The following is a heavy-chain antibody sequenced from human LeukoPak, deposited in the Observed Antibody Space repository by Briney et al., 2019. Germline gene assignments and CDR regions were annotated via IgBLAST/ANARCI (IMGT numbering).Heavy chain of an antibody. CDR3: ARDSLTTGFCY. D-gene: IGHD4-17*01. CDR2: ISSSSSYI. V-gene: IGHV3-21*01. CDR1: GFTFSSYS. J-gene: IGHJ4*02. Sequence: GGSLRLSCAASGFTFSSYSMNWVRQAPGKGLEWVSSISSSSSYIYYADSVKGRFTISRDNAKNSLCLQMNSLRAEDTAVYYCARDSLTTGFCYWGQGTLVTVSS.